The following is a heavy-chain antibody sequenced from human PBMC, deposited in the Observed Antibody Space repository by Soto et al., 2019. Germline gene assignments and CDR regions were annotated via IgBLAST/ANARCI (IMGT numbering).Heavy chain of an antibody. Sequence: EVQLVESGGGLVKPGGSLRLSCAASGFTFSSYSMNWVRQAPGKGLEWVSSISSSSSYIYYADSVKGRFTISRDNAKNPAYLQMNSLRAEDTAVYYCARGADDFNWFDPWGQGTLVTVSS. CDR3: ARGADDFNWFDP. V-gene: IGHV3-21*01. D-gene: IGHD2-21*02. CDR2: ISSSSSYI. J-gene: IGHJ5*02. CDR1: GFTFSSYS.